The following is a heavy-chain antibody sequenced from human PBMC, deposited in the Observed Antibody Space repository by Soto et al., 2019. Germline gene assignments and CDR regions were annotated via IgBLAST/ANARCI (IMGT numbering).Heavy chain of an antibody. Sequence: GESLKISCKGSGYTFASYWVAWVRQMPGKGLEWMGSIYPGDSDTRYSPSVRGQVTISAAKSIRTAYLQWSSLKASHTAMYSCASGLYYYRVDFWGQGTPVTVSS. CDR3: ASGLYYYRVDF. CDR2: IYPGDSDT. D-gene: IGHD3-10*01. CDR1: GYTFASYW. V-gene: IGHV5-51*01. J-gene: IGHJ6*02.